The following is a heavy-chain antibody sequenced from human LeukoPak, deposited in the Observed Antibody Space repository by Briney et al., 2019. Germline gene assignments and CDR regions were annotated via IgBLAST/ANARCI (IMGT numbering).Heavy chain of an antibody. J-gene: IGHJ4*02. CDR1: GDSISGSTCY. D-gene: IGHD4-17*01. Sequence: PSETLSLTCTVSGDSISGSTCYWGWIRQPPGKGLEWIGSIFYSGTTYYNPSLKSRLTISVDTSKNQFSLKLSSVTAADTAVYFCARDGGNDYGDQFDFWGQGSPVTASS. V-gene: IGHV4-39*07. CDR2: IFYSGTT. CDR3: ARDGGNDYGDQFDF.